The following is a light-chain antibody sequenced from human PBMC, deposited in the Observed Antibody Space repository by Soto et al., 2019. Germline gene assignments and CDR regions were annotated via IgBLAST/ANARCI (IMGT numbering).Light chain of an antibody. V-gene: IGKV3-15*01. CDR3: QQYGDWPPVT. Sequence: EIVMTQSPVTLSVSPGETVTHSCRASQSVGRNVAWYQQKPGQAPRLLIFDAATMATGVPARFTGRGSGTEFTLTINSLQSGDFALYYCQQYGDWPPVTFGGGTKVEIK. CDR1: QSVGRN. J-gene: IGKJ4*01. CDR2: DAA.